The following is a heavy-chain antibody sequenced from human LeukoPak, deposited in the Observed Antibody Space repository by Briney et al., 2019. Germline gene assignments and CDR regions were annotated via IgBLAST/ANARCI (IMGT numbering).Heavy chain of an antibody. D-gene: IGHD3-22*01. CDR2: ISYDGSNK. CDR3: ARVGSTMIVVVDFDY. V-gene: IGHV3-30-3*01. CDR1: GFTFSSYA. Sequence: GGSLRLSCAASGFTFSSYAMHWVRQAPGKGLEWVAVISYDGSNKYYADSVKGRFTISRDNSKNTLYLQMNSLRAEDTAAYYCARVGSTMIVVVDFDYWGQGTLVTVSS. J-gene: IGHJ4*02.